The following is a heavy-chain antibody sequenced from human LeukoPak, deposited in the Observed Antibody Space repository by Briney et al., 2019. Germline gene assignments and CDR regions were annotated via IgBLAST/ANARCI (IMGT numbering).Heavy chain of an antibody. J-gene: IGHJ3*02. CDR1: GFTFSDYY. V-gene: IGHV3-7*01. D-gene: IGHD2-2*02. Sequence: GGSLRLSCAASGFTFSDYYMSWIRQAPGKGLEWVANIKQDGSEKYYVDSVKGRFTISRDNAKNSLYLQMNSLRAEDTAVCYCARECSSTSCYRSTDAFDIWGQGTMVTVSS. CDR2: IKQDGSEK. CDR3: ARECSSTSCYRSTDAFDI.